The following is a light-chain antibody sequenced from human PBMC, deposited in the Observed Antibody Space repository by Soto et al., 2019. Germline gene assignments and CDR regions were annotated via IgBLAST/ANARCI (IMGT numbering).Light chain of an antibody. CDR3: QQYNSYSYT. Sequence: DIQMTQSPSTLSASVGDRVTITCRASQSISSWLAWYQQNPGKAPNLLIYKASSLESGVPSRFSGSGSGTEFTLTISSLQPDDFATYYCQQYNSYSYTFGQGTKVEIK. J-gene: IGKJ1*01. CDR2: KAS. CDR1: QSISSW. V-gene: IGKV1-5*03.